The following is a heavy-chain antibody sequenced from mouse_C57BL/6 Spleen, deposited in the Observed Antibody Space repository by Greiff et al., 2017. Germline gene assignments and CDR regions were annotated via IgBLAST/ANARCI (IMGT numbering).Heavy chain of an antibody. Sequence: QVQLKQPGAELVKPGASVKLSCKASGYTFTSYWMHWVKQRPGQGLEWIGMIHPNSGSTNYNEKFKSKATLTVDKSSSTAYMQLSSLTSEDSAVYYCARNYYGKTYAMDYWGQGTSVTVSS. D-gene: IGHD2-1*01. V-gene: IGHV1-64*01. CDR3: ARNYYGKTYAMDY. CDR2: IHPNSGST. J-gene: IGHJ4*01. CDR1: GYTFTSYW.